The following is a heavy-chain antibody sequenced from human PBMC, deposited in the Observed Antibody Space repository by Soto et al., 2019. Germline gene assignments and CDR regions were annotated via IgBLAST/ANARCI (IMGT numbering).Heavy chain of an antibody. D-gene: IGHD6-13*01. V-gene: IGHV4-31*03. J-gene: IGHJ5*02. CDR2: IYYSGST. CDR3: ATSIAAAGYNWFDP. Sequence: SETLSLTCTVSGGSISSGGYYWSWIRQHPGKGLEWIGYIYYSGSTYYNPSLKSRVTISVDTSKNQFSLKLSSVTAADTAVYYCATSIAAAGYNWFDPWGQGTLVTVSS. CDR1: GGSISSGGYY.